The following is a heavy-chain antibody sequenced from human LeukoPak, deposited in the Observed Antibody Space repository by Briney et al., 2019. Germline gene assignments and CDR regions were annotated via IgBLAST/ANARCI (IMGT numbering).Heavy chain of an antibody. CDR1: GFTFSTYA. J-gene: IGHJ4*02. V-gene: IGHV3-23*01. CDR3: AKVPSGRYCSGGSCYFDY. D-gene: IGHD2-15*01. CDR2: ISGGGGST. Sequence: GGSLRLSCAASGFTFSTYAMSWVRRAPGKGLEWVSAISGGGGSTYYADSVKGRSTISRDNSKNTLYLQMNSLRAEDTAVYYCAKVPSGRYCSGGSCYFDYWGQGTLVTVSS.